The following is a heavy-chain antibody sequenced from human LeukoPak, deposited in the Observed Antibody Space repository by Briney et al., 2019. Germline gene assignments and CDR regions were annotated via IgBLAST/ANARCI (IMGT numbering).Heavy chain of an antibody. D-gene: IGHD3-3*01. CDR3: ARANYDFWSGYPYYYYGMDV. V-gene: IGHV4-34*01. Sequence: RTSETLSLTCAVYGGSFSGYYWSWIRQPPGKGLEWIGEINHSGSTNYNTSLKSRVTISVDTSKNQFSLKLSSVTAADTAVCYCARANYDFWSGYPYYYYGMDVWGQGTTVTVSS. CDR2: INHSGST. J-gene: IGHJ6*02. CDR1: GGSFSGYY.